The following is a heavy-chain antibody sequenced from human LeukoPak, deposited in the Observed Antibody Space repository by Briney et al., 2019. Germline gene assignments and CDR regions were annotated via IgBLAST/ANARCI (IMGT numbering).Heavy chain of an antibody. CDR2: ISSDGNNK. V-gene: IGHV3-30*04. Sequence: PGGSLRLSCAASGFTFSNYAFHWVRQAPGKGLEWVAVISSDGNNKYYADSVKGRFTISRDNSKNTLYLQMNSLRAEDTAVYYCARGYFDWLSYLNPFDYWGQGTLVTVSS. J-gene: IGHJ4*02. CDR3: ARGYFDWLSYLNPFDY. CDR1: GFTFSNYA. D-gene: IGHD3-9*01.